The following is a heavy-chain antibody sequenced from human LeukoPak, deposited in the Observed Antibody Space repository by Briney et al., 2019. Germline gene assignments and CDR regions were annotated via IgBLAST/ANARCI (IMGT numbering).Heavy chain of an antibody. J-gene: IGHJ5*02. V-gene: IGHV1-69*04. CDR3: ARDSSAGSSWYERNWFDP. Sequence: GSSVKVSCKASGGTFSSYAISWVRQAPGQGLEWMGRIIPILGIANYAQKFQGRVTITADKSTSTAYMELSSLRSEDTAVYYCARDSSAGSSWYERNWFDPWGQGTLVTVSS. CDR2: IIPILGIA. CDR1: GGTFSSYA. D-gene: IGHD6-13*01.